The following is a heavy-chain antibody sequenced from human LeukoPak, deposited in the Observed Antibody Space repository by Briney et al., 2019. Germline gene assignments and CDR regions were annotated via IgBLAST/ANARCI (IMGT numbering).Heavy chain of an antibody. CDR1: GGSISSGDYY. CDR3: ARAWGSGAFDI. D-gene: IGHD7-27*01. V-gene: IGHV4-30-4*08. J-gene: IGHJ3*02. Sequence: PLQTLSLTCTVSGGSISSGDYYWSWIRQPPGKGLEWIGYIYYSGSTYYNPSLKSRVTISVDTSKNQFSLKLSSVTAADTAVYYCARAWGSGAFDIWGQGTMVTVSS. CDR2: IYYSGST.